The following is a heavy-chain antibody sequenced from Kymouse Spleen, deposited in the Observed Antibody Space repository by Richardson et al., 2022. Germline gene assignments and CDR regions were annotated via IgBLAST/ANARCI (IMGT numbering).Heavy chain of an antibody. CDR3: ARLLWFGEFYYYYGMDV. CDR1: GFTFSSYS. Sequence: EVQLVESGGGLVKPGGSLRLSCAASGFTFSSYSMNWVRQAPGKGLEWVSSISSSSSYIYYADSVKGRFTISRDNAKNSLYLQMNSLRAEDTAVYYCARLLWFGEFYYYYGMDVWGQGTTVTVSS. CDR2: ISSSSSYI. V-gene: IGHV3-21*03. J-gene: IGHJ6*02. D-gene: IGHD3-10*01.